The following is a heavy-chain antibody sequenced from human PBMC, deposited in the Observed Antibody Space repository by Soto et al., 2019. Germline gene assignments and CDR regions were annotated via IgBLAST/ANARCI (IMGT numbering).Heavy chain of an antibody. J-gene: IGHJ4*01. CDR2: TYYRSKWYY. D-gene: IGHD1-26*01. CDR3: ARGHQYSGRIFDY. CDR1: GASVSSNSAG. V-gene: IGHV6-1*01. Sequence: SHTVSLTCAITGASVSSNSAGWSWVRQSPSRGLEWLGRTYYRSKWYYEYAVSVRGRITINPDTSKNQFYLQLNSVTPEDTAVYFCARGHQYSGRIFDYWGQGTLVTVSS.